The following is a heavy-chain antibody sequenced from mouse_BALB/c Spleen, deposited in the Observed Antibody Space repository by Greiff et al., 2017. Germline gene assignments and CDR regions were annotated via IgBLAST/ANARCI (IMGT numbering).Heavy chain of an antibody. CDR2: IWAGGST. CDR3: ARGEVRRRYAMDY. D-gene: IGHD2-14*01. V-gene: IGHV2-9*02. J-gene: IGHJ4*01. CDR1: GFSLTSYG. Sequence: VQGVESGPGLVAPSQSLSITCTVSGFSLTSYGVHWVRQPPGKGLEWLGVIWAGGSTNYNSALMSRLSISKDNSKSQVFLKMNSLQTDDTAMYYCARGEVRRRYAMDYWGQGTSVTVSS.